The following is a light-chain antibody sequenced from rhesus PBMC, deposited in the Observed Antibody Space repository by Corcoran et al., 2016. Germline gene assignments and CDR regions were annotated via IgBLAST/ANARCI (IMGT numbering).Light chain of an antibody. J-gene: IGKJ1*01. V-gene: IGKV1S14*01. CDR3: EQQYTYPRT. CDR2: SAT. Sequence: DIQMTQSPSSLSASVGDTVTITCRSGQDITTYLAWYQQKPGKPPKPLIYSATNLETGVPIRFAASGSGTDFTLTIRRLQPEDFATYYCEQQYTYPRTFGQGTKVEIK. CDR1: QDITTY.